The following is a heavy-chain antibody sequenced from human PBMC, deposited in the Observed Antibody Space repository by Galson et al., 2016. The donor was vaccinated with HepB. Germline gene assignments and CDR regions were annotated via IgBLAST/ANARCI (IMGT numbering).Heavy chain of an antibody. CDR3: ARVPYYQSYTFDI. J-gene: IGHJ3*02. D-gene: IGHD3-22*01. CDR1: GFSLSTGGMC. V-gene: IGHV2-70*01. CDR2: IDWDDDK. Sequence: PALVKPTQTLTLTCTFSGFSLSTGGMCVGWIRQPPGKALEWLALIDWDDDKYYNTFLKTRLTISKDTSKSQVVLTMTNMDPVDTATYYCARVPYYQSYTFDIWGQGTMVTVSS.